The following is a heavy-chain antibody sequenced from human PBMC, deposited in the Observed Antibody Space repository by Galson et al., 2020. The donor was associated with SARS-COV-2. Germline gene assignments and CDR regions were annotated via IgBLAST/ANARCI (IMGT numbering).Heavy chain of an antibody. D-gene: IGHD3-10*01. Sequence: GGSLRLSCAASGFTFDDYAMHWVRHAPGKGLEWVSGNSWNSGSIGYADSVKGRFTISRDNAKNSLYLQMNSLRAEDTALYYCAKIGDGDYGMDVWGQGTTVTVSS. J-gene: IGHJ6*02. V-gene: IGHV3-9*01. CDR1: GFTFDDYA. CDR2: NSWNSGSI. CDR3: AKIGDGDYGMDV.